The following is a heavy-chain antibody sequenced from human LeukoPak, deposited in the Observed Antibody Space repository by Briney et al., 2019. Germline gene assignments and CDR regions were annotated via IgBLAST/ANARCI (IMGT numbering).Heavy chain of an antibody. V-gene: IGHV1-18*01. CDR2: ISAYNGNT. D-gene: IGHD3-3*01. Sequence: ASVKVSCKASGYTFTSYGISWVRQAPGQGLEWMGWISAYNGNTNYAQKLQGRVTMTTDTSTSTAYMELRSLRSDDTAVYYCARERDWEIFGVVIKGNYYGMDVWGQGTTVTVSS. CDR3: ARERDWEIFGVVIKGNYYGMDV. J-gene: IGHJ6*02. CDR1: GYTFTSYG.